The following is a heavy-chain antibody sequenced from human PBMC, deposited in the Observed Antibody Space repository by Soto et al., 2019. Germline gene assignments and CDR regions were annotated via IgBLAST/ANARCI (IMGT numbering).Heavy chain of an antibody. D-gene: IGHD6-13*01. CDR3: AREGAGGGGEYDY. J-gene: IGHJ4*02. V-gene: IGHV1-18*01. CDR2: IHCYSGNT. Sequence: QVQLVQSGTEVKNPGASVKVSCKTSGYTFTTYGIGWVRQAPGQGLEWVGWIHCYSGNTNYAQKRQGRVTVTTDTSTSPVYMERRSLRADGTARDFCAREGAGGGGEYDYWGQGTLVTVSS. CDR1: GYTFTTYG.